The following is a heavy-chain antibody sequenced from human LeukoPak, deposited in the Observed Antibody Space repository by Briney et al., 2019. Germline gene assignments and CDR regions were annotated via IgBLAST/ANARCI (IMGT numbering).Heavy chain of an antibody. CDR3: ARDGRHYYGSGSYYLDWFDP. V-gene: IGHV3-20*01. Sequence: GGSLRLSCAASRFSFSSYGMHWVRQVPGKGLEWVSGINWNGRSIGYADSVKGRFTISRDNAKKSLYLQMNNLRAEDTAFYHCARDGRHYYGSGSYYLDWFDPWGQGTLVTVSS. J-gene: IGHJ5*02. CDR2: INWNGRSI. CDR1: RFSFSSYG. D-gene: IGHD3-10*01.